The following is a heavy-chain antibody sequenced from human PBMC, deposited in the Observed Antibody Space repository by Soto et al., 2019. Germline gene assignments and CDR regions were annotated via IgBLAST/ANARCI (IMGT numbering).Heavy chain of an antibody. CDR2: INHGGST. J-gene: IGHJ5*02. V-gene: IGHV4-34*01. CDR1: GGSFSGYY. D-gene: IGHD3-3*01. Sequence: QVQLQQWGAGLLKPSETLSLTCAVSGGSFSGYYWSWIRQPPGKGLEWIGEINHGGSTNYNPSLKSRVTLSVDTSKTQFSLKLSSVTAADTAVYYCARGWGPTYDFWSGYYLHWFDPWGQGTLVTVSS. CDR3: ARGWGPTYDFWSGYYLHWFDP.